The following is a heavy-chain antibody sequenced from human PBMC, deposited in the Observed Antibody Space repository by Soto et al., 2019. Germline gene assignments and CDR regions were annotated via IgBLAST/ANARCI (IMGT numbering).Heavy chain of an antibody. D-gene: IGHD3-10*01. CDR1: GGSFSGYY. J-gene: IGHJ4*02. CDR2: ISPSGTT. Sequence: QVQLQQWGAGLLKPSETLSLTCAVYGGSFSGYYWTWFRQHPGKGLEWIGEISPSGTTKYIPSLKSRVTISADTSKNQFSLKVTSVTAADTAVYYCVTSLWFGTQPEIWGQGALVTVSS. V-gene: IGHV4-34*01. CDR3: VTSLWFGTQPEI.